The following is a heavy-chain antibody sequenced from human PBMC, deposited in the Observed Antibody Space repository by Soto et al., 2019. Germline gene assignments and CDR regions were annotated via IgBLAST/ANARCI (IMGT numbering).Heavy chain of an antibody. J-gene: IGHJ4*02. CDR2: IYYSGST. CDR3: ATQLGYSYGYDY. V-gene: IGHV4-59*12. Sequence: PSETPSLTCTVSGGSISSYYWSWIRQPPGKGLEWIGYIYYSGSTNYNPSLKSRVTISVDTSKNQFSLKLSSVTAADTAVYYCATQLGYSYGYDYWGQGTLVTV. CDR1: GGSISSYY. D-gene: IGHD5-18*01.